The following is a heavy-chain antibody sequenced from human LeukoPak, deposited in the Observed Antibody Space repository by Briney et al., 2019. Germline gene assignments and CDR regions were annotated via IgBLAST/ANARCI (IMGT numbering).Heavy chain of an antibody. CDR2: IWYDGSNK. CDR3: ARGRPRYCSSTSCYFTPVMDV. Sequence: GGSLRLSCAASGFNFNNYDMHWVRQAPGKGLEWVAVIWYDGSNKYYADSVKGRFTISRDNSKNTLYLQMNSLRAEDTAVYYCARGRPRYCSSTSCYFTPVMDVWGQGTTVTVSS. CDR1: GFNFNNYD. V-gene: IGHV3-33*08. D-gene: IGHD2-2*01. J-gene: IGHJ6*02.